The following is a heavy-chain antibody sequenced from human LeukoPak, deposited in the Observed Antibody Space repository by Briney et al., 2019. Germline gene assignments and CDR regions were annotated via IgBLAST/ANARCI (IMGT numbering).Heavy chain of an antibody. V-gene: IGHV3-21*01. CDR2: ISSNSHYI. J-gene: IGHJ4*02. Sequence: GGSLRLSCAASRFTFSSYTMIWVRQAPGKGLEWVSSISSNSHYIYYADSVKGRFTIFRDDARNSLYLQMNSLRAEDTAVYYCARGGGYCGGDCYGIDYWGQGTLVTVSS. D-gene: IGHD2-21*01. CDR1: RFTFSSYT. CDR3: ARGGGYCGGDCYGIDY.